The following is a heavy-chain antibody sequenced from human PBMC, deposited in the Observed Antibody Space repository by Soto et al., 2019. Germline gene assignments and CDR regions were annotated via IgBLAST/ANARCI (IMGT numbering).Heavy chain of an antibody. CDR2: INPSGGST. V-gene: IGHV1-46*01. D-gene: IGHD3-3*01. Sequence: QVLLVQSGAEVRKPGASVKVSCKTSGYTFTSYIMHWVRQAPGQGFEWVGLINPSGGSTNYAQKCQGRLPVPSGTSSSTVYMDLGSLRAEDTAVYYCGRVRTRDYWCGYSPLDIWGQGTMVTGS. CDR1: GYTFTSYI. J-gene: IGHJ3*02. CDR3: GRVRTRDYWCGYSPLDI.